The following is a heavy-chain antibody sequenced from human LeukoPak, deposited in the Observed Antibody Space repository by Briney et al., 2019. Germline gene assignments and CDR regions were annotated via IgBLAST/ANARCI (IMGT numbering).Heavy chain of an antibody. CDR2: ISNDGMRK. CDR3: ARRRDDYNPELDY. CDR1: GFTFSRSA. Sequence: PGRSLRLSCAASGFTFSRSAMHWVRQPPGKGLEWMAVISNDGMRKFHADSVKGRFTISRDNSKNTLYLQMDSLTTEDTTLYYCARRRDDYNPELDYWGQGTLVTVSS. D-gene: IGHD5-24*01. V-gene: IGHV3-30*04. J-gene: IGHJ4*02.